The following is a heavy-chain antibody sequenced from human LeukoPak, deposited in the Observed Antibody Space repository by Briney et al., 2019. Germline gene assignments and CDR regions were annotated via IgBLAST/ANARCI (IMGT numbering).Heavy chain of an antibody. CDR3: VYGPNHYYFDH. V-gene: IGHV4-59*01. D-gene: IGHD3-16*01. J-gene: IGHJ4*02. CDR1: GGSISGYY. CDR2: LYYSGST. Sequence: SETLSPTCTVSGGSISGYYYTWIRQPPGKDLEWIGYLYYSGSTNYNPSLKSRVTISLDTSMKQFSPNLRSVTAADAAVYFCVYGPNHYYFDHWGQGTLVTVSS.